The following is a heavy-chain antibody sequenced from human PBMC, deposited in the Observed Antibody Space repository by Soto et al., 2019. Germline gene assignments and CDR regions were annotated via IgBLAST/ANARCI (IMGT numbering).Heavy chain of an antibody. CDR2: IWYHGVDK. CDR1: GFTFSRQA. Sequence: GGSLRLSCAASGFTFSRQAMHWVRQAPGRGLEWVAVIWYHGVDKYYADSVKGRFTISRDNSKNTVYLQMNSLRGEDTAVYYCANGLLGLSNRGNCSLESWGQGSLVTVS. CDR3: ANGLLGLSNRGNCSLES. V-gene: IGHV3-33*06. D-gene: IGHD2-15*01. J-gene: IGHJ4*02.